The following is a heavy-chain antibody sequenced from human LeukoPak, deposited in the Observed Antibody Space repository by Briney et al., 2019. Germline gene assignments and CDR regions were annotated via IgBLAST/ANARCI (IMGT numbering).Heavy chain of an antibody. CDR1: GGSISSSSYY. V-gene: IGHV4-39*06. D-gene: IGHD3-22*01. J-gene: IGHJ5*02. CDR3: ARDTRYYYDSSGYKGFDP. Sequence: PSETLSLTCTVSGGSISSSSYYWGWIRQPPGKGLEWIGSIYYSGSTYYNPSLKSRVTISVDTSKNQFPLKLSSVTAADTAVYYCARDTRYYYDSSGYKGFDPWGQGTLVTVSS. CDR2: IYYSGST.